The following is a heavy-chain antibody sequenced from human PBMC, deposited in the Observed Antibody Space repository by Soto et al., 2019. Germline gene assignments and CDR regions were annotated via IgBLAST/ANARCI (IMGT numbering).Heavy chain of an antibody. CDR1: GFTFSSYA. J-gene: IGHJ4*02. CDR3: AKDQGDSSSWYHYFDY. V-gene: IGHV3-23*01. CDR2: ISGSGGST. D-gene: IGHD6-13*01. Sequence: GGSLRLSCAASGFTFSSYAMSWVRQAPGKGLEWVSAISGSGGSTYYADSVKGRFTISRDNSKNTLYLQMNSLRAEDTAVYYCAKDQGDSSSWYHYFDYWGQGTLVTVSS.